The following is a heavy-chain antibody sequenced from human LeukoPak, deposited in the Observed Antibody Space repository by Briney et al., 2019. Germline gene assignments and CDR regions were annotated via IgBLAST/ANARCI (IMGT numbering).Heavy chain of an antibody. D-gene: IGHD3-22*01. J-gene: IGHJ4*02. CDR1: GYTFTGYY. CDR3: ARTVHADTGGYGQFDS. Sequence: ASVNVSCKASGYTFTGYYMHWVRQAPGQGPEWMGWINPNSGVTEYAQTFQDRVTMTTDTSVSTAYMELSTLRSDDTAVYFCARTVHADTGGYGQFDSWGQGTQVTVSS. CDR2: INPNSGVT. V-gene: IGHV1-2*02.